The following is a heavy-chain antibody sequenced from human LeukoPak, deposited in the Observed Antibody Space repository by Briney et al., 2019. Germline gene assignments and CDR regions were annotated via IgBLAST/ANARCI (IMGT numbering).Heavy chain of an antibody. V-gene: IGHV4-34*01. D-gene: IGHD2-2*01. CDR2: INHSGST. CDR1: GGSFSGYY. Sequence: SETLSLTCAVYGGSFSGYYWSWIPQPPGKGLEWIGEINHSGSTNYNPSLKSRVTISVDTSKNQFSLKLSSVTAADTAVYYCASGVVVPAANNYYYMDVWGKGTTVTVSS. CDR3: ASGVVVPAANNYYYMDV. J-gene: IGHJ6*03.